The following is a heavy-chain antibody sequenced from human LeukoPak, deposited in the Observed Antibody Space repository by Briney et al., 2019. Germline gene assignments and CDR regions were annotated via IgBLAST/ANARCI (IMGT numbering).Heavy chain of an antibody. CDR3: AVFGELLSQGMDV. V-gene: IGHV3-23*01. Sequence: GGSLRLSCEASGFTLSSYWMSWVRQAPGKGLEWVSAISGSGGSTYYADSVKGRFAISRDNSKNTLYLQMNSLRAEDTAVYYCAVFGELLSQGMDVWGQGTTVTVSS. CDR1: GFTLSSYW. D-gene: IGHD3-10*02. CDR2: ISGSGGST. J-gene: IGHJ6*02.